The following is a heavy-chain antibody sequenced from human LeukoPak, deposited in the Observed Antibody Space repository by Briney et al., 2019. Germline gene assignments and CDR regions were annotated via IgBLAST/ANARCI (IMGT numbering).Heavy chain of an antibody. Sequence: PSETLSLTCTVSGDSISSSPYYWGWIRQPPGKGLEWIGSIYSTGSAYYNPSLKSRITISVDTSKNQFSLKLTSVTAADTAVYYCATSGNYAYPAKYWGQGTLVTVSS. CDR3: ATSGNYAYPAKY. V-gene: IGHV4-39*01. J-gene: IGHJ4*02. CDR1: GDSISSSPYY. D-gene: IGHD1-7*01. CDR2: IYSTGSA.